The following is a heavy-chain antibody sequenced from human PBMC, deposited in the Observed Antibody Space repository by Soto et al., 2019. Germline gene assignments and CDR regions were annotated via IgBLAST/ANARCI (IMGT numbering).Heavy chain of an antibody. Sequence: EVQLLESGGDLVHPGGSLRLSCVASGFTFSTYTMNWVRQAPGRGLEWVSAIIGADGSTRYADSVKGRFTISRDNSKNTLYLQMNSLRAEDTAVYYCANDKRPDGAWDFDCWGQGTLVTVSS. CDR3: ANDKRPDGAWDFDC. CDR1: GFTFSTYT. V-gene: IGHV3-23*01. D-gene: IGHD1-1*01. CDR2: IIGADGST. J-gene: IGHJ4*02.